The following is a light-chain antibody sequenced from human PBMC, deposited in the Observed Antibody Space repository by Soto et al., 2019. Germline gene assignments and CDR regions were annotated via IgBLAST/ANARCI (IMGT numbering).Light chain of an antibody. Sequence: EIVLTQSPATLSLSPGERATLSCRASQNIITYLAWYQQKPGQAPRLLIFDASNRATGIPARFSGSGSGTDFTLTVSSLEPEDFAVYYCQQPGHWPPTWTFGQGTKVEVK. V-gene: IGKV3-11*01. CDR1: QNIITY. CDR3: QQPGHWPPTWT. CDR2: DAS. J-gene: IGKJ1*01.